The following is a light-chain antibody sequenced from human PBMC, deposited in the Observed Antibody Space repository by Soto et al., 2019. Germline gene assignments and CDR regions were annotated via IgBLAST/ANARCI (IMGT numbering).Light chain of an antibody. CDR3: QQYNSYSWT. CDR1: QSISSW. Sequence: DIQMTQSPSTLSASVGDRVTITCRASQSISSWLAWYQQKPGKAPNLLIYKASSLESVVPSRFSGSGSVTDFTLTISSLQPDDFATYYCQQYNSYSWTFGQGTKVEIK. V-gene: IGKV1-5*03. CDR2: KAS. J-gene: IGKJ1*01.